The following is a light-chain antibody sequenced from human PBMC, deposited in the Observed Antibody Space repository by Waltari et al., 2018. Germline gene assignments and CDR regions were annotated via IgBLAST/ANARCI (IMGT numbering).Light chain of an antibody. Sequence: QSVLTQPPSASGTPGQRVTISCSGSSSNIGSNSVNWYHQLPGTAPKRLIYSNNQRPSGVPDRFSGSKSGTSASLAISGLQSEDEADYYCAAWDDSLNGPVFGGGTKLTVL. J-gene: IGLJ3*02. CDR3: AAWDDSLNGPV. CDR1: SSNIGSNS. V-gene: IGLV1-44*01. CDR2: SNN.